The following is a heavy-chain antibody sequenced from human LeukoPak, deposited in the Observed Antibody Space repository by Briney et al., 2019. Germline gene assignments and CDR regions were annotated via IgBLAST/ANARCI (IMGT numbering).Heavy chain of an antibody. J-gene: IGHJ6*04. V-gene: IGHV3-48*03. CDR2: ISSSGSTI. D-gene: IGHD3-10*02. CDR1: GFTFSSYE. Sequence: GGSLRLSCAASGFTFSSYEMNWVRQAPGKGLEWVSYISSSGSTIYYADSVKGRFTISRDNAKNSLYLQMNSLRAEDTAVYYAELGITMIGGVWGKGTTVTISS. CDR3: ELGITMIGGV.